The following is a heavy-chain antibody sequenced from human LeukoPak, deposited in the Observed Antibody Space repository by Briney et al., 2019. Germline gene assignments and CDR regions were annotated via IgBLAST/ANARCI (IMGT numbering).Heavy chain of an antibody. V-gene: IGHV4-59*01. CDR3: ARHSSSWRQLRFDP. CDR1: GGSISSYY. Sequence: SETLSLTCTVSGGSISSYYWSWIRQPPGKGLEWIGYIYYSGSTNYNPSLKSRVTISVDTSKNQFSLKLSSVTAADTAVYYCARHSSSWRQLRFDPWGQGTLVTVSS. CDR2: IYYSGST. D-gene: IGHD6-13*01. J-gene: IGHJ5*02.